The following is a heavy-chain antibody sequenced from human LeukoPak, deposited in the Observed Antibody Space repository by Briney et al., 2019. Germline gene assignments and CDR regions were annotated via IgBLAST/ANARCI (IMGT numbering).Heavy chain of an antibody. CDR3: ARELVVPAANYFDY. CDR2: INHSGST. CDR1: GGSISSGGYY. Sequence: SQALSLTCTVSGGSISSGGYYWSWIRQHPGKGLEWIGEINHSGSTNYNPSLKSRVTISVDTSKNQFSLKLSSVTAADTAVYYCARELVVPAANYFDYWGQGTLVTVSS. V-gene: IGHV4-31*03. J-gene: IGHJ4*02. D-gene: IGHD2-2*01.